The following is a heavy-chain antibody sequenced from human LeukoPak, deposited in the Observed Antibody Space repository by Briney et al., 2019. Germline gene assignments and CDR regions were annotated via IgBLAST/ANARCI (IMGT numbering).Heavy chain of an antibody. CDR3: ATMGREHCSSTSCPISETWLRRLDY. D-gene: IGHD2-2*01. CDR1: GFTFSSYA. J-gene: IGHJ4*02. CDR2: ISGSGGST. V-gene: IGHV3-23*01. Sequence: PGGSLRLSCAASGFTFSSYAMSWVRQAPGKGLEWVSAISGSGGSTYYADSVKGRFTISRDNSKNTLYLQMNSLRAEDTAVYYCATMGREHCSSTSCPISETWLRRLDYWGQGTLVTVSS.